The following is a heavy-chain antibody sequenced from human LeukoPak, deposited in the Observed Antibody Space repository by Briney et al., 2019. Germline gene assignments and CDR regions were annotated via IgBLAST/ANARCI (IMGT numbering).Heavy chain of an antibody. V-gene: IGHV3-66*01. CDR1: GFTVSSNY. J-gene: IGHJ4*02. Sequence: GGSLRLACAASGFTVSSNYMSWVRQAPGKGLEWVSIIYSSGSTYYADSVKGRFTISRDNSKNTLNLQMNSLRAEDTAVYHCAREALGGGGYWGQGTLVTVSS. CDR2: IYSSGST. D-gene: IGHD3-10*01. CDR3: AREALGGGGY.